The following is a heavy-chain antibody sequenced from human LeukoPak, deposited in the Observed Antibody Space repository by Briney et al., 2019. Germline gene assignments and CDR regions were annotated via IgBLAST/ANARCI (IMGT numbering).Heavy chain of an antibody. D-gene: IGHD2-15*01. Sequence: ASVKVSCEASGYTFTSYGISWVRQAPGQGLEWMGWISAYNGNTNYAQKLQGRVTMTTDTSTSTAYMELRSLRSDDTAVYYCARDDLAVVAATRGPFDYWGQGTLVTVSS. V-gene: IGHV1-18*04. CDR3: ARDDLAVVAATRGPFDY. J-gene: IGHJ4*02. CDR1: GYTFTSYG. CDR2: ISAYNGNT.